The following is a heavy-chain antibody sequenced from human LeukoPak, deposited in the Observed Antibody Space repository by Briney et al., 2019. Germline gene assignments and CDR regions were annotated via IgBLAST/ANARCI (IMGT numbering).Heavy chain of an antibody. V-gene: IGHV3-21*01. CDR2: IGSSSGYI. D-gene: IGHD6-13*01. CDR3: ARAAAGSGNYYYYMDV. J-gene: IGHJ6*03. Sequence: TGGSLRLSCAASGFTFNYYSMNWVRQAPGKGLEWVSSIGSSSGYIYYADSVKGRFTISRDNAKNSAYLHMNSLRAEDTAVYYCARAAAGSGNYYYYMDVWGKGTTVTVSS. CDR1: GFTFNYYS.